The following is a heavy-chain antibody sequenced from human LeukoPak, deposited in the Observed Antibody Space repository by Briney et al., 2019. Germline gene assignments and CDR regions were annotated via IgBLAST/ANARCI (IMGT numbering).Heavy chain of an antibody. J-gene: IGHJ4*02. V-gene: IGHV4-34*01. CDR2: INHSGST. CDR3: ARGRIQLWYPWYFDY. Sequence: SQTLSLTCAVYGGSFSGYYWSWIRQPPGKGLEWIGEINHSGSTNYNPSLKSRVTISVDTSKNQFSLKLSSVTAADTAVYYCARGRIQLWYPWYFDYWGQGTLVTVSS. D-gene: IGHD5-18*01. CDR1: GGSFSGYY.